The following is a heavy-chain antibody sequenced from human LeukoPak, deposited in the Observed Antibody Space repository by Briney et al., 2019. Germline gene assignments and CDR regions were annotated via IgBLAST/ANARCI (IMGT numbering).Heavy chain of an antibody. CDR2: IIPIFGTA. D-gene: IGHD6-6*01. Sequence: SVKVSCKASGGTFSSNAISWVRQAPGQGLEWMGGIIPIFGTANYAQKFQGRVTITADESTSTAYMELSSLRSEDTAVYYCARVEGGIAARYFYYGMDVWGQGTTVTVSS. V-gene: IGHV1-69*13. CDR3: ARVEGGIAARYFYYGMDV. CDR1: GGTFSSNA. J-gene: IGHJ6*02.